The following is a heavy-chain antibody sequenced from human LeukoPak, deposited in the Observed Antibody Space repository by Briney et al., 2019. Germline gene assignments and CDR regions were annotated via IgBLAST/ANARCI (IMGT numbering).Heavy chain of an antibody. Sequence: ASVKVSRKTSGYTFSSYGISWVRQAPGQGLEWMAWISAYNGNTNYVQKFQGRVSMTTDTPRSTAYMELRSLRSDDTAVYFCARMTAEIGYCSSTSCSHFDYWGQGTLVTVSS. D-gene: IGHD2-2*01. CDR3: ARMTAEIGYCSSTSCSHFDY. CDR2: ISAYNGNT. CDR1: GYTFSSYG. V-gene: IGHV1-18*01. J-gene: IGHJ4*02.